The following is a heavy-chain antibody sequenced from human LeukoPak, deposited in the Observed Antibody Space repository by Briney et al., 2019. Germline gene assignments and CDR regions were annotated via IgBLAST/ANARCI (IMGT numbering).Heavy chain of an antibody. V-gene: IGHV4-34*01. CDR1: GGSFSGYY. CDR2: INHSGST. J-gene: IGHJ4*02. Sequence: PSETLSLTCAVYGGSFSGYYWSWIRQPPGKGLEWIGEINHSGSTNYNPSLKSRVTISVDTSKNQFSLKLSSVTAADTAVYYCARVGGEVGAIPFDYWGQGTLVTVSS. D-gene: IGHD1-26*01. CDR3: ARVGGEVGAIPFDY.